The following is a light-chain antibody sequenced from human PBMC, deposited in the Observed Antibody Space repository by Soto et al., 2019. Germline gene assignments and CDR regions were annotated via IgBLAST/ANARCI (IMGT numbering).Light chain of an antibody. CDR2: DAS. CDR3: QQRSDWFT. V-gene: IGKV3-11*01. J-gene: IGKJ5*01. Sequence: EIVLTQSPATLSLSPLERATLSFRASQSVSNFLAWYQQKPGQAPRLLIYDASNRATGIPVRFSGSGSGTDFTLTISSLEPEDFGLYYCQQRSDWFTFGQGTRLEIK. CDR1: QSVSNF.